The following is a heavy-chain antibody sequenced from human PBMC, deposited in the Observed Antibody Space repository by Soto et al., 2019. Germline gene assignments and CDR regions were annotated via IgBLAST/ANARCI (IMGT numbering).Heavy chain of an antibody. V-gene: IGHV5-51*01. CDR2: IYPSDSTV. CDR3: ARGNVANYFEP. CDR1: GYTFANYW. D-gene: IGHD1-7*01. Sequence: GESLKISCKGSGYTFANYWIVWVRQMPGKGLEWMGIIYPSDSTVKYSPSVQGQVTMSVDKSISTAYLQWSSLKASDAAVYYCARGNVANYFEPWGQGTLVTVSS. J-gene: IGHJ5*02.